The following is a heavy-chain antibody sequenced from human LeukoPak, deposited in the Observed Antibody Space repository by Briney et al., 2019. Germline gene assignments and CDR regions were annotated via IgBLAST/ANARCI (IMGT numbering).Heavy chain of an antibody. J-gene: IGHJ4*02. CDR3: AKDSGFTLAFDY. D-gene: IGHD3-22*01. Sequence: GGSLRLSCAASGFTFDDYAMHWVRQAPGKGLEWVSGTSWNSGSIGYADSVKGRFTISRDNAKNSLYLQMNSLRAEDTALYYCAKDSGFTLAFDYWGQGTLVTVSS. V-gene: IGHV3-9*01. CDR2: TSWNSGSI. CDR1: GFTFDDYA.